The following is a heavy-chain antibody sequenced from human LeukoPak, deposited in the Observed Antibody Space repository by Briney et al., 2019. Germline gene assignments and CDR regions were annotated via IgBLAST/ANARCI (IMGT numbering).Heavy chain of an antibody. V-gene: IGHV4-59*12. CDR3: ARVFSLKQDY. CDR2: IYHSGST. D-gene: IGHD6-13*01. Sequence: NPSETLSLTCTVSGGSISSYYWSWIRQPPGKGLEWIGYIYHSGSTYYNPSLKSRVTISVDRSKNQFSLKLSSVTAADTAVCYCARVFSLKQDYWGQGTLVTVSS. CDR1: GGSISSYY. J-gene: IGHJ4*02.